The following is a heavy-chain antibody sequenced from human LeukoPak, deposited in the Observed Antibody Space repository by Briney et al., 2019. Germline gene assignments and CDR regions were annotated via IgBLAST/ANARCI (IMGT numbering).Heavy chain of an antibody. Sequence: QAGGSLRLSCAASGFTLSTYWMSWVRQAPGKGLEWVANINEDGSEKYFVDSVRGRFTISRDNAKNSVYLQMNSLRAEDAAVYYCARQSRVPDYWGQGTLVTVSS. J-gene: IGHJ4*02. CDR2: INEDGSEK. CDR3: ARQSRVPDY. CDR1: GFTLSTYW. V-gene: IGHV3-7*01. D-gene: IGHD1-1*01.